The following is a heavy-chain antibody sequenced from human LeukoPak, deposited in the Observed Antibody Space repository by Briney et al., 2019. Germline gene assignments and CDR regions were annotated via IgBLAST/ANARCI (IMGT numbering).Heavy chain of an antibody. CDR1: GYTFTGYY. V-gene: IGHV1-2*02. Sequence: GASVKVSCKASGYTFTGYYMHWVRQAPGQGLEWMGWINPDSGGTNYAQKFQGRVTMTRDTSISTAYMELSRLRSDDTAVYYCASWDYYDSSGYFCWGQGTLVTVSS. J-gene: IGHJ4*02. CDR3: ASWDYYDSSGYFC. CDR2: INPDSGGT. D-gene: IGHD3-22*01.